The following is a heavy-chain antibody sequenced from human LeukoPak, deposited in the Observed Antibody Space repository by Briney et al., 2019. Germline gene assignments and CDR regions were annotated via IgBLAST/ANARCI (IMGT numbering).Heavy chain of an antibody. D-gene: IGHD3-9*01. CDR1: GYSISSGYY. V-gene: IGHV4-38-2*02. Sequence: SETLSLTCTVSGYSISSGYYWGWIRQPPGKGLEWIGGIYHSGSTNYNPSLKSRVTISVDTSKNQFSLKLSSVTAADTAVYYCARLVLRYPRSGDYMDVWGKGTTVTISS. CDR3: ARLVLRYPRSGDYMDV. J-gene: IGHJ6*03. CDR2: IYHSGST.